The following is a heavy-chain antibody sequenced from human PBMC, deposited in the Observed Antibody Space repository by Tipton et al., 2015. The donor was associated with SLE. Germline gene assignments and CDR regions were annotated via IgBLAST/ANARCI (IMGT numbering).Heavy chain of an antibody. CDR1: GGSFSGYY. D-gene: IGHD6-19*01. J-gene: IGHJ4*02. V-gene: IGHV4-34*01. CDR2: INHSGST. CDR3: ARYQGAVAIDY. Sequence: TLSLTCAVYGGSFSGYYWSWIRQPPGKGLEWIGEINHSGSTNYNPSLKSRVTISVDTPKNHFSLKLSSVTAADTAVYYCARYQGAVAIDYWGQGTLVTVSS.